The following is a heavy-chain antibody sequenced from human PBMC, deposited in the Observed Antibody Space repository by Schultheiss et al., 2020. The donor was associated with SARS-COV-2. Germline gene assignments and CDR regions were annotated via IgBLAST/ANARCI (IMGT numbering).Heavy chain of an antibody. CDR1: GYSISSGYY. CDR2: IYHSGST. D-gene: IGHD1-1*01. V-gene: IGHV4-38-2*01. J-gene: IGHJ5*02. Sequence: SQTLSLTCAVSGYSISSGYYWGWIRQPPGKGLEWIGSIYHSGSTYYNPSLKSRVTISVDTSKNQFSLKLSSVTAADTAVYYCARTRERAWPRRWFDPWGQGTLVTVSS. CDR3: ARTRERAWPRRWFDP.